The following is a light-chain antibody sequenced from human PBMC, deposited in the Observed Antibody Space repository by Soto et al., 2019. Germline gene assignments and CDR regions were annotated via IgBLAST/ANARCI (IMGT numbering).Light chain of an antibody. J-gene: IGKJ2*01. CDR3: QQYDNWPPYT. CDR2: GAS. CDR1: QSVSSN. Sequence: ETVMTQSPATLSVSPGERATLSCRASQSVSSNLAWYQQKPGQAPRLLIYGASTRATGVPARFSGGGSGTEFTLTISSLQSEDFAVYYCQQYDNWPPYTFGQGTQLEIK. V-gene: IGKV3-15*01.